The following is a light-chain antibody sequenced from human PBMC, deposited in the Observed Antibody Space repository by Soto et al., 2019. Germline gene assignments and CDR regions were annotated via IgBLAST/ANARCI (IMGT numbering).Light chain of an antibody. V-gene: IGKV3-20*01. J-gene: IGKJ1*01. CDR1: QSVSSNY. CDR2: YPS. Sequence: EIVLTQSPGTLSLSPGERASLSCRASQSVSSNYLAWFQQKPGQAPRLLSSYPSSRATGIPDRFSGSGSGTDFTLTISRLQPEDFATYYCLQHNSYPPTFGQGTKVEIK. CDR3: LQHNSYPPT.